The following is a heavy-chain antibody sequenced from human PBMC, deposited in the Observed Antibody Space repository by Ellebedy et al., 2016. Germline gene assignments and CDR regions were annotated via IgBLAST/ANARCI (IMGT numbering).Heavy chain of an antibody. CDR3: ARTNSLVSSGQYFQH. CDR1: GGSFSGYY. V-gene: IGHV4-34*01. CDR2: INHSGST. Sequence: SETLSLTCAVYGGSFSGYYWSWIRQPPGKGLEWIGEINHSGSTNYNPSLKSRVTISVDTSKSQFSLKLSSVTAADTAVYYCARTNSLVSSGQYFQHWGQGTLVTVSS. D-gene: IGHD6-19*01. J-gene: IGHJ1*01.